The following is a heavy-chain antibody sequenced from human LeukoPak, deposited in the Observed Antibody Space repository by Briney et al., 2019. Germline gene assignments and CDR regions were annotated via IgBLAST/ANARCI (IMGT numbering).Heavy chain of an antibody. J-gene: IGHJ4*02. CDR1: GFIFSNYA. V-gene: IGHV3-23*01. D-gene: IGHD3-3*01. Sequence: GGSLRLSCAASGFIFSNYAMSWVRQAPGKGLEWVSATSGSGVDTYYTDSVKGRFTISRDNSKNRLYVHMNSLRDDDTAVYYCAKAVGTDDFWRGVLDYWGQGTLVTASS. CDR3: AKAVGTDDFWRGVLDY. CDR2: TSGSGVDT.